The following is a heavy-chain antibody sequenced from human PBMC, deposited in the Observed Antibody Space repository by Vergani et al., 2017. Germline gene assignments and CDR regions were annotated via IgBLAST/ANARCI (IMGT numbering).Heavy chain of an antibody. J-gene: IGHJ4*02. CDR1: GFTFSSHA. D-gene: IGHD5-24*01. V-gene: IGHV3-23*01. CDR2: ITNTGDST. Sequence: EVQLLQSEGAVVQPGGSLRLSCVASGFTFSSHAMSWVRQGHGQGLEWVSSITNTGDSTHYADSVKGRCTISRDNSKNTLYLQMNSLRVEDTAVYYCGRGSDNYNWGQGTLVTVSS. CDR3: GRGSDNYN.